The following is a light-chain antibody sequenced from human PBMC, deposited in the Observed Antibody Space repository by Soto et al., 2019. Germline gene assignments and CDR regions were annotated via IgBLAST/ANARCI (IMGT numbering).Light chain of an antibody. V-gene: IGLV2-14*03. CDR2: DVT. CDR1: SSDVGGYNY. CDR3: SSYRRGSTYV. J-gene: IGLJ1*01. Sequence: SALTQPASVSGSPGQSITVSCTGTSSDVGGYNYVSWYQQHPGKAPRLLIYDVTNRPSGVSNRFSGSKSGNTASLTISVLQAEDEADYYCSSYRRGSTYVFGTGTKVTVL.